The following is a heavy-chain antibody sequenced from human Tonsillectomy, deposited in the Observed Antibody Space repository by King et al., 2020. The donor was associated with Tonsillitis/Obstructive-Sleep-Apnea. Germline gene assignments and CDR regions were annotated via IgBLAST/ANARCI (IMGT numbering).Heavy chain of an antibody. D-gene: IGHD3-3*01. CDR3: AGEVLRFAVGYGMDV. CDR1: GFTFSSYA. V-gene: IGHV3-30*04. J-gene: IGHJ6*02. CDR2: ISYDGSNK. Sequence: QLVQSGGGVVQPGRSLRLSCAASGFTFSSYAMHWVRQAPGKGLEWVAVISYDGSNKYYADSVKGRFTISRDNSKNTLYLQMNSLRAEDTAVYYCAGEVLRFAVGYGMDVWGQGTTVTVSS.